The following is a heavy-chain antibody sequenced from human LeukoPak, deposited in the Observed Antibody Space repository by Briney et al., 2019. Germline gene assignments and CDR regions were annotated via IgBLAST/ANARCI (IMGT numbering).Heavy chain of an antibody. D-gene: IGHD3-10*01. J-gene: IGHJ4*02. CDR2: ISGSGGNT. Sequence: GSLRLSCAASGFTFSDYHMDWVRQAPGRGLESISSISGSGGNTYYADSVKGRFTISRDNSKNTLYLQMNSLRADDTAVYYCAKALPHGSGSYYNALDYWGQGTLVTVSS. CDR1: GFTFSDYH. V-gene: IGHV3-23*01. CDR3: AKALPHGSGSYYNALDY.